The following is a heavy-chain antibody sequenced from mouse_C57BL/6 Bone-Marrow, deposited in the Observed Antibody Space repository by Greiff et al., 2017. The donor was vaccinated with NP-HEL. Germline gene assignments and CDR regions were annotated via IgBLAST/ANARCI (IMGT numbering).Heavy chain of an antibody. CDR3: ARKELTGTAY. D-gene: IGHD4-1*01. Sequence: EVQLQQSGPELVKPGASVKISCKASGYSFTGYYMNWVKQSPEKSLEWIGEINPSTGGTTYNQKFKAKATLTVDKSSSTAYMQLKSLTSEDSAVYYCARKELTGTAYWGQGTTLTVSS. CDR2: INPSTGGT. V-gene: IGHV1-42*01. CDR1: GYSFTGYY. J-gene: IGHJ2*01.